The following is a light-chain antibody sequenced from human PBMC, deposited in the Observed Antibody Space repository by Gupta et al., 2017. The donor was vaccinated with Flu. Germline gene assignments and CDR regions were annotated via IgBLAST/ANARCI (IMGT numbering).Light chain of an antibody. Sequence: QSVLPQPPSASGAPGQRVPISCSRSNSNIASNYVYWYQQFAGPSPKLRIYKDDQRPSGVPDRFSGSKSGTSASLAISGLWSEDEADYYCSTWDDSRSGYVFGSGTKVTVL. J-gene: IGLJ1*01. V-gene: IGLV1-47*03. CDR3: STWDDSRSGYV. CDR1: NSNIASNY. CDR2: KDD.